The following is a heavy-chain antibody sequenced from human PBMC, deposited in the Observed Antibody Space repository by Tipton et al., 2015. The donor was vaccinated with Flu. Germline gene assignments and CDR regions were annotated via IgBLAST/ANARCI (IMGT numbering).Heavy chain of an antibody. D-gene: IGHD6-13*01. V-gene: IGHV4-39*01. J-gene: IGHJ3*02. CDR2: IFHSGST. Sequence: TLSLTCTVSGGSISSSSYYWGWIRQPPGKGLEWIGSIFHSGSTYYNPSLKSRVTISVDTSKNQFSLRLSPVTAADTAVYYCARGLYSSSWSAFDIWGQGTMVTVSS. CDR1: GGSISSSSYY. CDR3: ARGLYSSSWSAFDI.